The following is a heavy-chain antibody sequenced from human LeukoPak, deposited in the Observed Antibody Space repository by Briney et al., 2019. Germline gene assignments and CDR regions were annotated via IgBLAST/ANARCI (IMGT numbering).Heavy chain of an antibody. CDR2: IYYSGST. J-gene: IGHJ4*02. Sequence: TLSLTCTVSGGSISSSGYYWNWVRQHPGKGRECIGYIYYSGSTYYNPSLKRRVTITVDTSKNQFSLKLSSVTAADTAVYYCAREMAAAGHFDYWGQGALVTVSS. D-gene: IGHD6-13*01. CDR1: GGSISSSGYY. CDR3: AREMAAAGHFDY. V-gene: IGHV4-31*03.